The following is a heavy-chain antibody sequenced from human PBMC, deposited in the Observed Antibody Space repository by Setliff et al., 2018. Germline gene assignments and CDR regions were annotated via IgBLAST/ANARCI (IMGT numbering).Heavy chain of an antibody. D-gene: IGHD3-3*01. V-gene: IGHV4-61*09. CDR2: IYITGNP. J-gene: IGHJ4*02. Sequence: PSETLCLTCTVSGGSISSGGYYWTWVRQPAGKGLEWIGHIYITGNPNVNPSLKSRVAMSLDNSGNQFSLNLQSVTAADTAVYYCTRLYYTSRALYFDIWGQGHPVTVSS. CDR1: GGSISSGGYY. CDR3: TRLYYTSRALYFDI.